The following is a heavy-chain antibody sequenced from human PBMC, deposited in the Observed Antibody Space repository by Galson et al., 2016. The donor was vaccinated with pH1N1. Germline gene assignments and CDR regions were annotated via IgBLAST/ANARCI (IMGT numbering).Heavy chain of an antibody. D-gene: IGHD4-23*01. V-gene: IGHV1-69*04. CDR1: GGAFSRNA. CDR3: AWSPSTVVAPGEPFVI. CDR2: VIPIFSIV. Sequence: SVKVSCKASGGAFSRNAISWVRQAPGQGLECMGRVIPIFSIVKYAQKFQGRVTISADKSTSTDYMELSNLSSEDTAVYYCAWSPSTVVAPGEPFVIWGQGTMVTVSS. J-gene: IGHJ3*02.